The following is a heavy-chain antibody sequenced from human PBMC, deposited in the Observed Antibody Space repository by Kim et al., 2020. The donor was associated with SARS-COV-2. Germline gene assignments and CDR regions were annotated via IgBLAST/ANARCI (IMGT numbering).Heavy chain of an antibody. J-gene: IGHJ4*02. D-gene: IGHD3-10*01. CDR3: ARAPSFGEAYFDY. V-gene: IGHV4-39*01. Sequence: SETLSLTCTVSGGSISSSSYYWGWIRQPPGKGLEWIGSIYYSGSTYYNPSLKSRVTISVDTSKNQFSLKLSSVTAADTAVYYCARAPSFGEAYFDYWGQGTLVTVSS. CDR2: IYYSGST. CDR1: GGSISSSSYY.